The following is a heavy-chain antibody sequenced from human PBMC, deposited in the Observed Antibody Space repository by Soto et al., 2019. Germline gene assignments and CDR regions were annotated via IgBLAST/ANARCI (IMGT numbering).Heavy chain of an antibody. CDR1: GFTFSSYA. CDR3: AREMGVGVRGVSGVPSLYYYYGMDV. Sequence: GGSLRLSCAASGFTFSSYAMHWVRQAPGKGLEWVAVISYDGSNKYYADSVKGRFTISRDNSKNTLYLQMNSLRAEDTAVYYCAREMGVGVRGVSGVPSLYYYYGMDVWGQGTTVTVSS. D-gene: IGHD3-10*01. CDR2: ISYDGSNK. J-gene: IGHJ6*02. V-gene: IGHV3-30-3*01.